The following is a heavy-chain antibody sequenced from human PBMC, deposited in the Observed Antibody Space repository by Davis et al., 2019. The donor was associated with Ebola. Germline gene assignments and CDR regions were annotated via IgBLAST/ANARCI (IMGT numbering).Heavy chain of an antibody. CDR3: ARPSGSYPNHLFDY. V-gene: IGHV3-33*01. D-gene: IGHD1-26*01. CDR1: GFTFSSYG. J-gene: IGHJ4*02. CDR2: IWYDGSNK. Sequence: GESLKISCAASGFTFSSYGMHWVRQAPGKGLEWVAVIWYDGSNKYYAGSVKGRFTISRDNAKNSLYLQMNSLRAEDTAVYYCARPSGSYPNHLFDYWGQGTLVTVSS.